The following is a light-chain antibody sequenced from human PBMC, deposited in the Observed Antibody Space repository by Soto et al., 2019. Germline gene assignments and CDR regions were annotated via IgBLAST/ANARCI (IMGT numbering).Light chain of an antibody. V-gene: IGKV3-20*01. CDR2: GAS. CDR1: ESVASSY. Sequence: EIVLTQSPGTLSLSPGEGVTLSCRASESVASSYLAWYQQKPGQAPRLLIYGASSRATGIPDRFSGSGSGTDFTLTITRLQPEDFAVYYCHQYDTSPWTFGQGTKVEIK. CDR3: HQYDTSPWT. J-gene: IGKJ1*01.